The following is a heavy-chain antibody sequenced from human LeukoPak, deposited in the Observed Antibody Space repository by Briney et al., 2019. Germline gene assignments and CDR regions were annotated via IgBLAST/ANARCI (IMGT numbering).Heavy chain of an antibody. J-gene: IGHJ4*02. CDR1: GVTLSNYA. Sequence: GGSLRLSCTASGVTLSNYAMHWVRRPPGRGLEWVAVISFDGTNKYYGDSVEGRFSVSRDNSKNTLYLQMNSLRPDHTAMYYCATDYGDYEPIDYWGQGTLVTVSS. CDR3: ATDYGDYEPIDY. CDR2: ISFDGTNK. V-gene: IGHV3-30*04. D-gene: IGHD4-17*01.